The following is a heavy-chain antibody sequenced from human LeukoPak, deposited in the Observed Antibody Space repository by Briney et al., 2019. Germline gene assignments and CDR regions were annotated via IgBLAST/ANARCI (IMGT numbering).Heavy chain of an antibody. CDR2: IIPIFGTA. CDR1: GGTFSSYA. V-gene: IGHV1-69*01. Sequence: SVKVSCKASGGTFSSYAISWVRQAPGHGLEWMGGIIPIFGTANYAQKFQGRVTITADESTSTAYMELSSLRSEDTAVYYCASSSGWYGPYYFDYWGQGTLVTVSS. CDR3: ASSSGWYGPYYFDY. D-gene: IGHD6-19*01. J-gene: IGHJ4*02.